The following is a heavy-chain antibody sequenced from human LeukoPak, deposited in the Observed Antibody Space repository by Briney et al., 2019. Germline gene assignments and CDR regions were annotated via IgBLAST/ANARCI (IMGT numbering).Heavy chain of an antibody. J-gene: IGHJ4*02. Sequence: ASVKVSCKASGYTFTNYAMNWVRQAPGQGLEWMGWIHPSTGNPTYAQGFTGRFVFSLDTSVSTAYLQISSLKAEDTAVYYCARVSSGGSGDHKLDYWGQGTLVTVSS. CDR1: GYTFTNYA. CDR3: ARVSSGGSGDHKLDY. CDR2: IHPSTGNP. D-gene: IGHD2-15*01. V-gene: IGHV7-4-1*02.